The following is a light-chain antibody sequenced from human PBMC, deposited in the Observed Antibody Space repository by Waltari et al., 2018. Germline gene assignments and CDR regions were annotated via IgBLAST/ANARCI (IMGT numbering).Light chain of an antibody. V-gene: IGLV2-23*02. CDR1: SSDVGRYNL. J-gene: IGLJ3*02. CDR2: EVS. CDR3: CSYAGSSLLV. Sequence: QSALTQPASVSGSPGQSITISCTGTSSDVGRYNLVPWYQQHPGKAPKLMIYEVSKRPSGVSNRFSGSKSGNTASLTISGLQAEDEADYYCCSYAGSSLLVFGGGTKLTVL.